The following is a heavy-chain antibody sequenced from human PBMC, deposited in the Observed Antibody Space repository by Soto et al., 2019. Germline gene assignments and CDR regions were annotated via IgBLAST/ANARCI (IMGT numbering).Heavy chain of an antibody. V-gene: IGHV4-34*01. Sequence: SETLSLTCAVYGGSFSGYYWSWIRQPPGKGLEWIGEINHSGSTNYNPSLKSRVTISVDTSKNQFSLKLSSVTAADTAVYYCARGYPYYYDSSGYYPWGQGTLVTVSS. D-gene: IGHD3-22*01. CDR2: INHSGST. J-gene: IGHJ5*02. CDR3: ARGYPYYYDSSGYYP. CDR1: GGSFSGYY.